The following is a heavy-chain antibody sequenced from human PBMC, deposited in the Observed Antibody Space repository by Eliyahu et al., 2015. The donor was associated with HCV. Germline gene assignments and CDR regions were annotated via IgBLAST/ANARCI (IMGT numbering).Heavy chain of an antibody. CDR3: TRRGWNDY. J-gene: IGHJ4*02. D-gene: IGHD1-1*01. Sequence: QVQLVQSGPEVKKPGASVRVSCKTSGYTFTTYDINWVRQAAXQGLEWMGWMNPRTKNRGYAQNFQGRVTMTGDDSTDTAYMELSNLTSVDTAVYYCTRRGWNDYWGQGTLVTVSS. CDR2: MNPRTKNR. V-gene: IGHV1-8*01. CDR1: GYTFTTYD.